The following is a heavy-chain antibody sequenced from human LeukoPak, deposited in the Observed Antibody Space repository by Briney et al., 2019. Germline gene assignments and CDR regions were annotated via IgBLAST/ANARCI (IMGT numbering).Heavy chain of an antibody. CDR2: IHYSGST. D-gene: IGHD6-13*01. Sequence: PSETLSLTCTVSGDSISPYYWTWIRQPPGKGLEYIGYIHYSGSTYYNPSLKSRVTISVDTSKNQFSLKLSSVTAADTAVYYCARVEAAGIGWGQGTLVTVSS. CDR1: GDSISPYY. CDR3: ARVEAAGIG. V-gene: IGHV4-59*12. J-gene: IGHJ4*02.